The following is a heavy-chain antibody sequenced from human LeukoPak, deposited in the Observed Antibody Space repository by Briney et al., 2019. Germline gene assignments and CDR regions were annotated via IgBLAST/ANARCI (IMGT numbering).Heavy chain of an antibody. J-gene: IGHJ3*02. CDR1: GFTFSSYA. CDR2: ISYDESDT. D-gene: IGHD4-17*01. CDR3: ARGGSYGDSLKSGAFDI. Sequence: GESLRLSCAASGFTFSSYALHGVRQAPGKWLEWLAVISYDESDTYYADSVKGRFTISRDNSKNTLSLQMNSLRPEDTAVYSCARGGSYGDSLKSGAFDIWGQGTMVTVSS. V-gene: IGHV3-30*04.